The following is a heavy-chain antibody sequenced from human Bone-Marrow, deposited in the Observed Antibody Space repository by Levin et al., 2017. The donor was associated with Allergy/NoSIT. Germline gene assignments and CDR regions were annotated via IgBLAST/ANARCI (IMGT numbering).Heavy chain of an antibody. CDR1: GGSLRRGPFY. CDR3: ARAQAGGSSGWDPHFDY. D-gene: IGHD6-19*01. V-gene: IGHV4-61*01. Sequence: RSQTLSLTCIVSGGSLRRGPFYWTWIRQSPGKGLEWIGHTFYTGGTNYNPSLKSRVPISVDTSKNQFSLRLTSVTAADTAQYFCARAQAGGSSGWDPHFDYWGQGILVTVSS. J-gene: IGHJ4*02. CDR2: TFYTGGT.